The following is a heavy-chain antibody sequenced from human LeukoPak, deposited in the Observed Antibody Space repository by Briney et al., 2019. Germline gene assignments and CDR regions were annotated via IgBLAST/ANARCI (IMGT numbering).Heavy chain of an antibody. D-gene: IGHD3-10*01. V-gene: IGHV1-8*01. CDR3: ARVSYGSGSYAY. CDR1: GYTFTSYD. J-gene: IGHJ4*02. Sequence: GASVKVSCKASGYTFTSYDINWVRQATGQGLEWMGWMNPNSGNTGYAQKFQGRVTMTRNTSISTAYMKLSSLRSEDTAAYYCARVSYGSGSYAYWGQGTLVTVSS. CDR2: MNPNSGNT.